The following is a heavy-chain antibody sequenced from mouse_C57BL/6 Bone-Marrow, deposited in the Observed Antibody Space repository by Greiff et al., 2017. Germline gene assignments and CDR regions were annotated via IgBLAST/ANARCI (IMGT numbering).Heavy chain of an antibody. V-gene: IGHV5-6*02. CDR1: GFTFSSYG. D-gene: IGHD4-1*01. CDR3: ARRVTGTDFDY. J-gene: IGHJ2*01. Sequence: DVKLQESGGDLVKPGGSLKLSCAASGFTFSSYGMSWVRQTPDKRLEWVATISSGGSYTYYPDSVKGRFTISRDNAKNTLYLQMSSLKSEDTAMYYCARRVTGTDFDYWGQGTTLTVSS. CDR2: ISSGGSYT.